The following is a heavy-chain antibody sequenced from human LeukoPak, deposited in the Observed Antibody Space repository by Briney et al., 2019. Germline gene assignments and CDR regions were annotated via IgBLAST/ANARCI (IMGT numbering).Heavy chain of an antibody. V-gene: IGHV6-1*01. J-gene: IGHJ4*02. CDR2: TYYRSKWYN. CDR3: ARVKLRTFDY. Sequence: SQTLSPTCAISGDSVSSNSAAWTWIRQSPSRGLEWLGRTYYRSKWYNDYAVSVKGRITINPDTSKNQFSLQLNSVTPDDTAVYYCARVKLRTFDYWGQGTLVTVSS. CDR1: GDSVSSNSAA. D-gene: IGHD3-16*01.